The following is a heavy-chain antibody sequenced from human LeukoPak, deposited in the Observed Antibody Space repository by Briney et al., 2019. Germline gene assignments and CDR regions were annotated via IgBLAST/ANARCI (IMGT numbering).Heavy chain of an antibody. D-gene: IGHD5-12*01. CDR1: GGSISSGGYY. CDR2: IYYSGST. Sequence: PSETLSLTCTVSGGSISSGGYYWSWIRQHPGKSLEWIGYIYYSGSTYYNPSLKSRVTISVDTSKNQFSLKLSSVTAADTAVYYCARRRLRFRAFDIWGQGTMVTVSS. V-gene: IGHV4-31*03. CDR3: ARRRLRFRAFDI. J-gene: IGHJ3*02.